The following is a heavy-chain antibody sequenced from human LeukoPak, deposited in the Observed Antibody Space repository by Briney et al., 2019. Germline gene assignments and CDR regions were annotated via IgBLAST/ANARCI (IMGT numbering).Heavy chain of an antibody. Sequence: GGSLRLSCAASGFTFNSYWMSWVRQAPGRGLEWVANIKQDGGQKFYVDSVKGRFTISRDNGQNSLYLQMNSLSVEDTAVYYCARDGDYNWNYRSGFDYWGQGTRVTVSS. V-gene: IGHV3-7*01. CDR1: GFTFNSYW. J-gene: IGHJ4*02. D-gene: IGHD1-7*01. CDR3: ARDGDYNWNYRSGFDY. CDR2: IKQDGGQK.